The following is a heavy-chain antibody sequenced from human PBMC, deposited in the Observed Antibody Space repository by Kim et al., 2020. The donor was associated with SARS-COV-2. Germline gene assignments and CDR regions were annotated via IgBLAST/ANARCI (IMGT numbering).Heavy chain of an antibody. Sequence: SVKGRFTISRDNSKNTLYLQMNSLRAEDTAVYYCARDPFKRGYSYGHADYWGQGTLVTVSS. D-gene: IGHD5-18*01. V-gene: IGHV3-30*01. J-gene: IGHJ4*02. CDR3: ARDPFKRGYSYGHADY.